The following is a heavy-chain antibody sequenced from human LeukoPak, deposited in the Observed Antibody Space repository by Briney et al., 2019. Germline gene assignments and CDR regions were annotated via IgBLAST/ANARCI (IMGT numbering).Heavy chain of an antibody. CDR3: ARDLSSSSWSYWYFDL. D-gene: IGHD6-13*01. CDR2: IYSGGST. V-gene: IGHV3-53*01. J-gene: IGHJ2*01. CDR1: GFTVSSNY. Sequence: GGSLRLSCAASGFTVSSNYMSWVRQAPGKGLEWVSVIYSGGSTYYADSVKGRFTISRDNSKNTLYLQMNSLRAEDTAVYYCARDLSSSSWSYWYFDLWGRGTLVTVSS.